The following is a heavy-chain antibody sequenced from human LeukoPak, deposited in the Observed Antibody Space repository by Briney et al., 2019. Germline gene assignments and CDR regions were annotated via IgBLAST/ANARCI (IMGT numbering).Heavy chain of an antibody. CDR2: IDPSDSYT. CDR1: GYSFTSYW. J-gene: IGHJ5*02. Sequence: GESLKISCKGSGYSFTSYWISWVRQMPGKGLEWMGRIDPSDSYTNYSPSFQGHVTISADKSISTAYLQWSSLKASDTAMYYCARRGASNNWFDPWGQGTVVTVSS. CDR3: ARRGASNNWFDP. V-gene: IGHV5-10-1*01. D-gene: IGHD3-10*01.